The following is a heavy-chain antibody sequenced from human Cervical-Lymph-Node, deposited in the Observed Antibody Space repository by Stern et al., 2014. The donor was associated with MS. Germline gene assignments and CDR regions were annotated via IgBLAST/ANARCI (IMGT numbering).Heavy chain of an antibody. CDR3: ARAIFGVNTAAMAPDAFDT. J-gene: IGHJ3*02. D-gene: IGHD3-3*01. CDR2: IYTDYST. Sequence: VQLVESGGGLIQPGGSLRLSCAAPGFTVSNNYMSWVRQAPGKGLEWISLIYTDYSTYDGGSLKARFTIARDSSKNKLFLQMNSLRAEDTAVYYCARAIFGVNTAAMAPDAFDTWGQGTMVTVSS. CDR1: GFTVSNNY. V-gene: IGHV3-53*01.